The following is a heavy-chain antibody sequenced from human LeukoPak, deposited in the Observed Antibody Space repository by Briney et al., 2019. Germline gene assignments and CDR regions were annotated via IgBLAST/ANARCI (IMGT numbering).Heavy chain of an antibody. CDR3: ARGTRGVNSPYFDY. CDR2: ISAYNGNT. Sequence: ASVKVPCRASGYTITSYGISWVRQPPGQGLEWMGWISAYNGNTNYAQKRQGRVTMTTDTSTSTAYMELRSLRSDDTAVYYCARGTRGVNSPYFDYWGQGTLVTVSS. J-gene: IGHJ4*02. D-gene: IGHD4-23*01. CDR1: GYTITSYG. V-gene: IGHV1-18*04.